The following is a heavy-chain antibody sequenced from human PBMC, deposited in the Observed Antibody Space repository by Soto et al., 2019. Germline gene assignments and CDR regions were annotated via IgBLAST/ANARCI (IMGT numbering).Heavy chain of an antibody. V-gene: IGHV6-1*01. CDR1: GDSVSSNSAA. J-gene: IGHJ6*02. Sequence: SQTLSLTCALSGDSVSSNSAAWNWIRQSPSRGLEWLGRTYYRSKWYNDYAVSVKSRITINPDTSKNQFSLQLNSVTPEDTAVYYCARGGGSSWYYYYYGMDVWGQGTTVTVSS. D-gene: IGHD6-13*01. CDR3: ARGGGSSWYYYYYGMDV. CDR2: TYYRSKWYN.